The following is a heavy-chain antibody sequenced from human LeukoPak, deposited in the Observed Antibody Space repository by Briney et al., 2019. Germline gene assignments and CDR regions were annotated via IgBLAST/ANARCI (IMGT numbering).Heavy chain of an antibody. CDR3: ARPRIALAATSYFDY. CDR1: GFIFSTHD. D-gene: IGHD6-13*01. CDR2: ISYDGTNR. V-gene: IGHV3-33*05. J-gene: IGHJ4*02. Sequence: AGGSLRLSCAASGFIFSTHDTHWVRQAPGKGLEWVTFISYDGTNRYYADSVKGRFTISRDNSKNTLSLQMNSLREEDTAIYYCARPRIALAATSYFDYWGQGTLVTVSS.